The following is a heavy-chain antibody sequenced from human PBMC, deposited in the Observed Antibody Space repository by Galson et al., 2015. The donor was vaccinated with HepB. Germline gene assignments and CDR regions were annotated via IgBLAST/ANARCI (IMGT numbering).Heavy chain of an antibody. J-gene: IGHJ4*02. CDR2: ISNSSRYI. V-gene: IGHV3-21*01. CDR1: GSTFSSYN. D-gene: IGHD6-13*01. Sequence: SLRLSCAASGSTFSSYNINWVRQAPGKGLEWVSSISNSSRYIFYADSVKGRFTISRDNAKNSLYLQMNSLRAEDTAVYYCATDAGYSSSWWSYWGQGTLVTVSS. CDR3: ATDAGYSSSWWSY.